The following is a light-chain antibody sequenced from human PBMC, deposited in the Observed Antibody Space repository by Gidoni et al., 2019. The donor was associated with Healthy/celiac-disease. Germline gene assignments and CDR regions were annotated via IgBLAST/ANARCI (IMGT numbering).Light chain of an antibody. V-gene: IGKV1-5*03. J-gene: IGKJ1*01. CDR2: KAS. CDR1: QSISSW. Sequence: DIQMTQSPSTLYASVGDRVTLTCRASQSISSWLAWYQQKPVKAPKILIYKASSLESGVPSRFSGIGSGTEFTLTISSLQPDDFATYYCQQYNSYCTFGQGTKVEIK. CDR3: QQYNSYCT.